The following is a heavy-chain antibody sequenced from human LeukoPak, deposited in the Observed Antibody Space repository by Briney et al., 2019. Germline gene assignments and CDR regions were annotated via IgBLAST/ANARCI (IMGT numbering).Heavy chain of an antibody. CDR2: IDPKSGDT. V-gene: IGHV1-2*02. CDR3: AKEADIVSFDL. CDR1: GYTFTGNH. D-gene: IGHD2-15*01. Sequence: ASVKVSCKASGYTFTGNHVHWVRQAPGQGVERMGWIDPKSGDTMYAQKFQDRVTMTSDTSINTAYMELSGLRSDDTAVYFCAKEADIVSFDLWGRGTLVTVSS. J-gene: IGHJ2*01.